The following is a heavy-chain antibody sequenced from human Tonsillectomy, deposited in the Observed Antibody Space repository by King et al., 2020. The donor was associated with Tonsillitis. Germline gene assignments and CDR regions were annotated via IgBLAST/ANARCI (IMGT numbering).Heavy chain of an antibody. CDR2: IFYNGNT. J-gene: IGHJ4*02. CDR1: GGSINIVDYY. D-gene: IGHD3-3*01. V-gene: IGHV4-30-4*01. Sequence: VQLQESGPALVKPSQTLSLTCSVSGGSINIVDYYWSWFRQPPGKGLEWIGYIFYNGNTYYNPALQGQATLSIDTSKNHFSLKLTSVTAADTAVYYCARAKIYYFDHWGQGTLVTVSS. CDR3: ARAKIYYFDH.